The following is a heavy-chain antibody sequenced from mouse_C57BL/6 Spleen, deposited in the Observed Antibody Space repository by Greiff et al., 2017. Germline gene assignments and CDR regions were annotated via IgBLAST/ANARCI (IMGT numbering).Heavy chain of an antibody. J-gene: IGHJ1*03. V-gene: IGHV2-2*01. CDR1: GFSLTSYG. CDR2: IWSGGST. Sequence: VKLVESGPGLVQPSQSLSITCTVSGFSLTSYGVHWVRQSPGKGLEWLGVIWSGGSTDYNAAFISRLSISKDNSKSQVFFKMNSLQADDTAIYYCARIYDGYRYFDVWGTGTTVTVSS. D-gene: IGHD2-3*01. CDR3: ARIYDGYRYFDV.